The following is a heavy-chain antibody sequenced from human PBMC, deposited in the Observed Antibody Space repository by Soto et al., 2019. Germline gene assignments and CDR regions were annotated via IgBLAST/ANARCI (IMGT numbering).Heavy chain of an antibody. J-gene: IGHJ5*02. CDR1: GFSVSNNY. CDR3: GSLAVGEGFAT. CDR2: IHACGST. Sequence: EVQLVETGGGLIQPGGSLRLSCAASGFSVSNNYMSWVRQAPGKGLEWVSIIHACGSTYYADSVKSRFTISRDNTKTTLDPTMSGLRNEDTAMYFSGSLAVGEGFATWGQGTLVTASS. D-gene: IGHD6-19*01. V-gene: IGHV3-53*02.